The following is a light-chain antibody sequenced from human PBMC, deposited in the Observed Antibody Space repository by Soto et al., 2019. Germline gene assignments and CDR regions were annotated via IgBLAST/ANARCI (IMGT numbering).Light chain of an antibody. CDR1: QSVSSN. J-gene: IGKJ3*01. V-gene: IGKV3D-15*01. Sequence: EIVMTQSPATLSVSPGERATLSCRASQSVSSNLAWYQQKPGQAPRLLIYGASTRATGIPARFSGSGSGTEFTLTISSLQSEDFATYYCQKYYSAPFTFGPGTKVDIK. CDR2: GAS. CDR3: QKYYSAPFT.